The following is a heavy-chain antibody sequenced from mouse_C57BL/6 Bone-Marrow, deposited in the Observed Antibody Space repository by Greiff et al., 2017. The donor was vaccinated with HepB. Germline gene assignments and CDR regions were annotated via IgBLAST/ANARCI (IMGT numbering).Heavy chain of an antibody. CDR3: AKSTMITTEGYWYVDV. Sequence: QVQLQQPGAELVMPGASVKLSCKASGYTFTSYWMHWVKQRPGQGLEWIGEIDPSDSYTTYNQKFKGKSTLTVDKSSSTAYMQLSSLTSEDSAVYYCAKSTMITTEGYWYVDVWGTGTTVTVSS. CDR1: GYTFTSYW. J-gene: IGHJ1*03. D-gene: IGHD2-4*01. CDR2: IDPSDSYT. V-gene: IGHV1-69*01.